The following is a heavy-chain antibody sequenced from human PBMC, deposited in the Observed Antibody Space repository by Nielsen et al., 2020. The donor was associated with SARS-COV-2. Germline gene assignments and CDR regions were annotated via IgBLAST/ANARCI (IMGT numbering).Heavy chain of an antibody. CDR2: IIPIFGTA. J-gene: IGHJ4*02. CDR1: GGTLSSYA. CDR3: AGGGSSGYYPFDY. V-gene: IGHV1-69*13. Sequence: SVKVSCKASGGTLSSYAISWVRQAPGQGLEWMGGIIPIFGTANYAQKFQGRVTITADESTSTAYMELSSLRSEDTAVYYCAGGGSSGYYPFDYWGQGTLVTVSS. D-gene: IGHD3-22*01.